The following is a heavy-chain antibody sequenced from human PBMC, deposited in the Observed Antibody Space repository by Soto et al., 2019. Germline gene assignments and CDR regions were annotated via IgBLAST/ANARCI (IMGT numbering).Heavy chain of an antibody. CDR2: INPNSGDT. CDR1: GYTFAGYY. D-gene: IGHD3-10*01. CDR3: ARVEGGSDYYYGMDV. V-gene: IGHV1-2*04. J-gene: IGHJ6*02. Sequence: AASVKVSCKASGYTFAGYYMHWVRQAPGQGLEWMGWINPNSGDTNYAQKFQGWVTMTRDTSISTAYMELSRLKSDDTAVYYCARVEGGSDYYYGMDVWGQGTTVTVSS.